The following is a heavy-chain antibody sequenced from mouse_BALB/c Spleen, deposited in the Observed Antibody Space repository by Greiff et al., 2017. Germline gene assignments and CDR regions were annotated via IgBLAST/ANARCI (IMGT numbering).Heavy chain of an antibody. CDR1: GYSITSGYY. J-gene: IGHJ3*01. D-gene: IGHD1-1*01. CDR2: ISYDGSN. CDR3: ARVYYYGSRED. V-gene: IGHV3-6*02. Sequence: ESGPGLVKPSQSLSLTCSVTGYSITSGYYWNWIRQFPGNKLEWMGYISYDGSNNYNPSLKNRISITRDTSKNQFFLKLNSVTTEDTATYYCARVYYYGSREDWGQGTLVTVSA.